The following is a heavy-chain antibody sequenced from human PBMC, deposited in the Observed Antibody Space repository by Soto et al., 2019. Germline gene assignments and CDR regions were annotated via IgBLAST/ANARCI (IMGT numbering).Heavy chain of an antibody. CDR2: IIPIFGTA. J-gene: IGHJ4*02. CDR1: GGTYSSYP. V-gene: IGHV1-69*13. D-gene: IGHD6-13*01. CDR3: ARGVAAAGSYYFDY. Sequence: SSVKLSCKASGGTYSSYPISWVRQAPGQGLEWMGGIIPIFGTANYAQKFQGRVTITADESTSTAYMELSSLRSEDTAVFYCARGVAAAGSYYFDYWGQGTLVTVSS.